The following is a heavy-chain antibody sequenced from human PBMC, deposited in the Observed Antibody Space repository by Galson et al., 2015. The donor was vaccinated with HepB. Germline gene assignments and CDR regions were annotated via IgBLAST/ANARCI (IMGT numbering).Heavy chain of an antibody. CDR3: ARRISLVRGIITKTDYYYGMDV. J-gene: IGHJ6*02. V-gene: IGHV3-7*03. Sequence: SLRLSCAASGFTFSSYWMNWVRQAPGKGLEWVAHINQDGSSKYYVDSVKGRFPISRDNAKDSVYLQLDSLRAEDTAVYYCARRISLVRGIITKTDYYYGMDVWGQGTTVTVAS. CDR2: INQDGSSK. D-gene: IGHD3-10*01. CDR1: GFTFSSYW.